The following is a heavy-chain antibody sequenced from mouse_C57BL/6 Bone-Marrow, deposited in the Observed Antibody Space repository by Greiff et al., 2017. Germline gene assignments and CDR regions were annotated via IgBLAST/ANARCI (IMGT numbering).Heavy chain of an antibody. V-gene: IGHV1-81*01. CDR1: GYTFTSYG. Sequence: ESGAELARPGASVKLSCKASGYTFTSYGISWVKQRTGQGLEWIGEIYPRSGNTYYNEKFKGKATLTADKSSSTAYMELRSLTSEDSAVYFCARDDYDWFAYWGQGTLVTVSA. CDR2: IYPRSGNT. J-gene: IGHJ3*01. D-gene: IGHD2-4*01. CDR3: ARDDYDWFAY.